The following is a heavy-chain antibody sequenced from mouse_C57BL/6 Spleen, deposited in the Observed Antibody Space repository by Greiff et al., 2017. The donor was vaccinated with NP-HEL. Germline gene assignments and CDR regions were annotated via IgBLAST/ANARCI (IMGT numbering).Heavy chain of an antibody. D-gene: IGHD2-1*01. Sequence: VQLQQSGAELVKPGASVKISCKASGYAFSSYWMNWVKQRPGKGLEWIGQIYPGDGDTNYNGKFKGKATLTADKSSSTAYMQLNSLTSEDSAVYFCARPLYGNYVDYAMDYWGQGTSVTVSS. CDR2: IYPGDGDT. CDR3: ARPLYGNYVDYAMDY. J-gene: IGHJ4*01. CDR1: GYAFSSYW. V-gene: IGHV1-80*01.